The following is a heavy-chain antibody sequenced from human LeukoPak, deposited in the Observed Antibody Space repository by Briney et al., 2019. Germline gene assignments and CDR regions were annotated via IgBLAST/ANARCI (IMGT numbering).Heavy chain of an antibody. CDR2: IYYSGST. D-gene: IGHD3-10*01. J-gene: IGHJ4*02. CDR3: ASSQGKLLWFGESHRRFDY. V-gene: IGHV4-59*08. CDR1: GGSISSYY. Sequence: KPSETLSLTCTVSGGSISSYYWSWIRQPPGKGLEWIGYIYYSGSTNYNPSLKSRISISVDTSKNQFSLKLSSVTAADTAVYYCASSQGKLLWFGESHRRFDYWGQGTLVTVSS.